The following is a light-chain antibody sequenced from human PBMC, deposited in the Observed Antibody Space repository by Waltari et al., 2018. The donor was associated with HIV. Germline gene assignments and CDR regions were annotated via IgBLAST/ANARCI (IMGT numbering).Light chain of an antibody. V-gene: IGKV3-15*01. CDR1: QSISSN. CDR3: QQYDDWPRT. CDR2: AAS. Sequence: VSPGERAALACRASQSISSNLAWYQQKPGQPPRLLIYAASTRATGVPVRISGTGSGTEFTLTISSLQSEDFAVYYCQQYDDWPRTFGQGTKVEIK. J-gene: IGKJ1*01.